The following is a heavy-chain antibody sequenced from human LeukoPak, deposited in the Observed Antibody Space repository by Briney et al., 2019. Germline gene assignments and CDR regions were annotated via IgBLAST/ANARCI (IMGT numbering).Heavy chain of an antibody. CDR1: GYTFTDYY. CDR2: INPNSGGT. J-gene: IGHJ4*02. CDR3: ATAYGDYDSGY. D-gene: IGHD4-17*01. V-gene: IGHV1-2*02. Sequence: GASVKVSCKASGYTFTDYYMHWERQAPGQVLEWMGWINPNSGGTDYAQKFQGRVTMTRDPSISTASMELSRLRSDDTAVYYCATAYGDYDSGYWGQGTLVTVSS.